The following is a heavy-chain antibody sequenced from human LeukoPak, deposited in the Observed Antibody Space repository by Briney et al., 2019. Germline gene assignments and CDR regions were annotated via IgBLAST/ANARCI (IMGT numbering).Heavy chain of an antibody. CDR3: ARDSGERGSGSYLIAY. D-gene: IGHD3-10*01. J-gene: IGHJ4*02. V-gene: IGHV1-2*02. CDR1: GYTFTDYY. CDR2: INPNSGGS. Sequence: GASVKVSCKASGYTFTDYYIHWVRQAPGQGLDWMAWINPNSGGSRFAQKFQDRVTMTRDTSISTAYMELSRLRSDDTAVYSCARDSGERGSGSYLIAYWGQGTLVTVSS.